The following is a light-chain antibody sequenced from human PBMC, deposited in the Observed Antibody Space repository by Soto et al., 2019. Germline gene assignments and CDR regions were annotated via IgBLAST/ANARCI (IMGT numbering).Light chain of an antibody. CDR1: SSDVGSYNF. CDR2: EVS. J-gene: IGLJ2*01. V-gene: IGLV2-23*02. Sequence: QSALTQPASVSGSPGQSITISCTGTSSDVGSYNFVSWYQQHPGKAPKVMIYEVSKRPSGVSNRFSGSKFGNAASLTISGLQAEDEADYYCCSYAGSGTLVFGGGTKVTVL. CDR3: CSYAGSGTLV.